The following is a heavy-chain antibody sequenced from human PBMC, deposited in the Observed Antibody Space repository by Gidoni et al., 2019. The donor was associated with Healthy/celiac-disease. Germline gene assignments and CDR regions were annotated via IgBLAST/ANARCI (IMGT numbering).Heavy chain of an antibody. CDR2: IFSNDEK. J-gene: IGHJ4*02. V-gene: IGHV2-26*01. D-gene: IGHD3-3*01. CDR3: ARIPSGGITIFGVVRRSSLDYYFDY. CDR1: GFSLSNERMG. Sequence: QVNVKEYGPVLVKPTATLTLTCTVSGFSLSNERMGVSWNRQPPGKALEWLAHIFSNDEKSYSTSLKSRLTISKDTSKSQVVLTMTNMDPVDTATYYCARIPSGGITIFGVVRRSSLDYYFDYWGQGTLVTVSS.